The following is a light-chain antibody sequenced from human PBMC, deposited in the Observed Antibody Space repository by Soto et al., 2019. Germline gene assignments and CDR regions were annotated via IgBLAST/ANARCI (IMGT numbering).Light chain of an antibody. CDR1: QSVSSSY. J-gene: IGKJ4*01. CDR3: QQYGSSPLT. V-gene: IGKV3-20*01. CDR2: GAS. Sequence: VLTQSPGTLSLSPGERATLSCRASQSVSSSYLAWYQQKPGQAPRLLIHGASSRATGIPDRFSGSGSGTDFTLTISRLEPEDFAVYYCQQYGSSPLTFGGGTKVDIK.